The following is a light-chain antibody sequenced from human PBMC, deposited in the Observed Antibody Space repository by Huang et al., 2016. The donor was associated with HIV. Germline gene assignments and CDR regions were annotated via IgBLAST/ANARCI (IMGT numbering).Light chain of an antibody. CDR1: ENIRRY. CDR2: SAS. CDR3: QGSLSIPHT. Sequence: DIQMTQSPSSLSASVGDRVTITCRASENIRRYLNWYQQKPGKPPKLLLHSASTLQRWVASRFSGSGSGTDFTLTITSLQPEDFAAYYCQGSLSIPHTFGQGTNLEIK. J-gene: IGKJ2*01. V-gene: IGKV1-39*01.